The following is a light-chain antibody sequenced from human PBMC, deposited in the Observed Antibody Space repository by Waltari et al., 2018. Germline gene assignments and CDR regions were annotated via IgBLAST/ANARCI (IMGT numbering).Light chain of an antibody. Sequence: EIVLTQSPDTLSLSPGERATLSCRARQSVSSSYLAWYQQKPGQAPRLLIYGASSRATGIPDRFSGSGSGTDFTLTISRLEPEDFAVYYCQQHGSSPWTFGQGTKVEIK. V-gene: IGKV3-20*01. CDR3: QQHGSSPWT. CDR2: GAS. J-gene: IGKJ1*01. CDR1: QSVSSSY.